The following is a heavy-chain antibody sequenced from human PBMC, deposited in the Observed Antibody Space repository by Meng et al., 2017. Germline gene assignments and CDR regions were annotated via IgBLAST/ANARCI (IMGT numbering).Heavy chain of an antibody. CDR2: ISYDGSNK. D-gene: IGHD6-13*01. J-gene: IGHJ4*02. CDR3: ARVRYSSSWYAFDY. V-gene: IGHV3-30*04. Sequence: LSLTCAASGFTFSSYAMHWVRQAPGKGLEWVAVISYDGSNKYYADSVKGRFTISRDNSKNTLYLQMNSLRAEDTAVYYCARVRYSSSWYAFDYWGQGTLVTVSS. CDR1: GFTFSSYA.